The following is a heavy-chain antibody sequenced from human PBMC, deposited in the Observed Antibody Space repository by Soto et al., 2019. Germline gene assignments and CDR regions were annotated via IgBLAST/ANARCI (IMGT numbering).Heavy chain of an antibody. CDR3: ANLVTSGTYSASGN. CDR2: INADGDNT. CDR1: GFTFNTYA. V-gene: IGHV3-23*01. D-gene: IGHD1-26*01. Sequence: EVQLLESGGGLVQPGGSLRLSCAASGFTFNTYAMSWVRQAAGKGLEWVSTINADGDNTYYADAVKGRFTVSRDNPKDTLYLQMSSLRAEDTAVYYCANLVTSGTYSASGNWVQGTLVTVSS. J-gene: IGHJ4*02.